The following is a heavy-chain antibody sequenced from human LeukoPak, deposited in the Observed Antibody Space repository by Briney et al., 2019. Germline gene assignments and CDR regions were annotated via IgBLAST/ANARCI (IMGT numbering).Heavy chain of an antibody. J-gene: IGHJ5*02. D-gene: IGHD3-3*01. CDR3: ASRILRFLGRPFDP. CDR2: INHSGST. V-gene: IGHV4-34*01. Sequence: PSETLSLTCAVYGGSFSGYYWSWIRQPPGKGLEWIGEINHSGSTNYNPSLKRRVTISVDTSKNQFSLKLSSVTAADTAVYYCASRILRFLGRPFDPRGQGTLVTVSS. CDR1: GGSFSGYY.